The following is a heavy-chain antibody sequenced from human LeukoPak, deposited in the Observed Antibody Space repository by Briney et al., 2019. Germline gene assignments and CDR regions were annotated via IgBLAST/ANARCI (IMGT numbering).Heavy chain of an antibody. CDR1: GFTFSSYA. CDR3: AKDRSSTTSCSNY. J-gene: IGHJ4*02. CDR2: VTGISSNT. V-gene: IGHV3-23*01. D-gene: IGHD2-2*01. Sequence: PGGSLRLSCAASGFTFSSYAMSWVRQAPGKGLEWVSAVTGISSNTYYADSVKGRFTISRDNSKNMLYLEMNSLRVEDTAIYYCAKDRSSTTSCSNYWGRGTLVTVSS.